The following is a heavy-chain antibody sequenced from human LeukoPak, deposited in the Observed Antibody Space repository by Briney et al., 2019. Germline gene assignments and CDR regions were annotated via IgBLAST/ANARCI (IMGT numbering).Heavy chain of an antibody. J-gene: IGHJ4*02. CDR3: ARGKGIVVVPAAVPSITGTTRVYFDY. V-gene: IGHV4-34*01. Sequence: SETLSLTCAVYGGSLNGYYWRWIRHPPGKGLEWIGEINHSGSTNYNPSLKSRVTIPVDTSNNQFSLKLSSVTAADTAVYYCARGKGIVVVPAAVPSITGTTRVYFDYWGQGTLVTVSS. CDR1: GGSLNGYY. CDR2: INHSGST. D-gene: IGHD2-2*01.